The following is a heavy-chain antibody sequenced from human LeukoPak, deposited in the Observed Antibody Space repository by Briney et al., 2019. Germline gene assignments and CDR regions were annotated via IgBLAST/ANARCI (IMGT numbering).Heavy chain of an antibody. D-gene: IGHD3-22*01. J-gene: IGHJ4*02. V-gene: IGHV3-30*04. Sequence: GGSLRLSCAASGFTFSSYAMHWVRQAPGKGLEWVAVISYDGSNKYYADSVKGRFTISRDNAKNSLYLQMNSLRAEDTAVYYCASLYYDSSGYYFGGQGTLVTVSS. CDR3: ASLYYDSSGYYF. CDR1: GFTFSSYA. CDR2: ISYDGSNK.